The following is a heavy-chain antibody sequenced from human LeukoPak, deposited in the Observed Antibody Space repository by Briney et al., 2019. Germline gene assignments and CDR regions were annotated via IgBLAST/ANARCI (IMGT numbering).Heavy chain of an antibody. CDR3: AREAIL. Sequence: PSQTLSLTCTVSGGSISSGSHYWSWIRQPAGKGLEWIGHIYTSGSTNYNPSLKSRVTISVDTSKNQFSLKLSPVTAADTAVYYCAREAILWGQGTLVTVSS. CDR1: GGSISSGSHY. D-gene: IGHD2-15*01. J-gene: IGHJ4*02. CDR2: IYTSGST. V-gene: IGHV4-61*09.